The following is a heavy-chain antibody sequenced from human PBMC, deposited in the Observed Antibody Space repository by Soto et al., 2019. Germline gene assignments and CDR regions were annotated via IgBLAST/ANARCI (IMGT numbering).Heavy chain of an antibody. D-gene: IGHD4-17*01. CDR3: ASAGDCGDYDARYYYCCYMDV. V-gene: IGHV1-8*01. CDR1: GYTFTSYD. CDR2: MNPNSGNT. Sequence: QVQLVQSGAEVKKPGASVKVSCKASGYTFTSYDINWVRQATGQGLEWMGWMNPNSGNTGYAQKFQGEVTMTRNTSITTAYMELSSLRSEDRAVYYCASAGDCGDYDARYYYCCYMDVWGKGTTVTVSS. J-gene: IGHJ6*03.